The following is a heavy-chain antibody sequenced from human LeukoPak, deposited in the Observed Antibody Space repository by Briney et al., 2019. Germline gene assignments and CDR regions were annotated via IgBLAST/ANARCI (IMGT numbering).Heavy chain of an antibody. CDR1: GFTFDDYV. V-gene: IGHV3-9*01. D-gene: IGHD2-2*01. CDR3: ARDFCTGCNYYFYGMVV. CDR2: ISRNSTNI. Sequence: GRSLRLSCAASGFTFDDYVTHWVRQAPGRGLEWVSGISRNSTNIGYADSVKGRFTISRDNAKNSLYLQMNSLRTEDTALYYCARDFCTGCNYYFYGMVVWGRGTTVTVSS. J-gene: IGHJ6*02.